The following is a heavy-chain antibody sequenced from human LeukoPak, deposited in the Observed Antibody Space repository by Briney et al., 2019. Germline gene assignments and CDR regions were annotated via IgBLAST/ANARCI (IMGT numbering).Heavy chain of an antibody. Sequence: LPGGSLRLSCAASGFTFSSYGMHWVRQAPGKGLEWVAVIWYDGSNKYYADSVKGRFTISRDNSKNTLYLQMNSLRAEDTAVYYCARGIILGGLFDYWGQGTLVTVSS. D-gene: IGHD4-17*01. CDR1: GFTFSSYG. CDR2: IWYDGSNK. J-gene: IGHJ4*02. V-gene: IGHV3-33*01. CDR3: ARGIILGGLFDY.